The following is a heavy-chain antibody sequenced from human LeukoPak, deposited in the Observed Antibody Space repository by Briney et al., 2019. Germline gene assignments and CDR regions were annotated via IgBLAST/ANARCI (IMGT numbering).Heavy chain of an antibody. CDR3: ARDVAGDLNHFDWFDP. CDR2: INPHSGGT. CDR1: GYTFTDYY. V-gene: IGHV1-2*02. J-gene: IGHJ5*02. D-gene: IGHD1-14*01. Sequence: ASVKVSCKASGYTFTDYYIHWVRQAPGQGLEWMGWINPHSGGTNYVQKFQGRVTMTRDTSITTAYLEVRRLISDDTAVYYCARDVAGDLNHFDWFDPWGQGTLVTISS.